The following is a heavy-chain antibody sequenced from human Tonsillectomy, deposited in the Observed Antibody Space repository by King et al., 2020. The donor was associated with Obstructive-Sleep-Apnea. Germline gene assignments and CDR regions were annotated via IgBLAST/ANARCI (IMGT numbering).Heavy chain of an antibody. CDR2: IIPILGIA. V-gene: IGHV1-69*10. D-gene: IGHD3-9*01. Sequence: GQLVQSGAEVKKPGSSVKVSCKASGGTFSNYAINWVRQAPGQGLEWMGGIIPILGIANYAQKFQGRITITADKSTSTVYMELSSLRSEDTALHYCARVNYDILTGYTQSGFYYYGMDVWGQGTTVTVSS. J-gene: IGHJ6*02. CDR3: ARVNYDILTGYTQSGFYYYGMDV. CDR1: GGTFSNYA.